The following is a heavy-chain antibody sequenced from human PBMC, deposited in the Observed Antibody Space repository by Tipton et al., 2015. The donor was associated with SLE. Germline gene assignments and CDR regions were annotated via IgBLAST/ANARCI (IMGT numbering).Heavy chain of an antibody. CDR1: GGSFSGYY. CDR2: INHSGGT. Sequence: TLSLTCAVYGGSFSGYYWSWIRQPPGKGLEWIGEINHSGGTNYNPSLKSRVTISVDTSKNQFSLKLSSVTAADTAVYYCARGRWDSSSWARLWYFDLWGRGTLVTVSS. D-gene: IGHD6-13*01. CDR3: ARGRWDSSSWARLWYFDL. J-gene: IGHJ2*01. V-gene: IGHV4-34*01.